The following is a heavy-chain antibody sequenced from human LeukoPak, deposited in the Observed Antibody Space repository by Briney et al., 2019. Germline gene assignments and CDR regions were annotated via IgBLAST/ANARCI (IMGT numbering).Heavy chain of an antibody. V-gene: IGHV3-23*01. Sequence: GGSLRHSSAAPGFSFCSYAMSWVRPAPGRGLWWVSAISGSGGSTYYADSVKGRFTISRDNSKNTLYLQMNSLRAEDTAVYYCASWPGGWYGEDSWGQGTLVTVSS. D-gene: IGHD6-19*01. J-gene: IGHJ4*02. CDR3: ASWPGGWYGEDS. CDR1: GFSFCSYA. CDR2: ISGSGGST.